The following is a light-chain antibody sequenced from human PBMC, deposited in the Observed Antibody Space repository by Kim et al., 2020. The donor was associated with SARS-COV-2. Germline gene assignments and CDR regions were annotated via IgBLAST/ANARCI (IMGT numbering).Light chain of an antibody. CDR1: QSISW. CDR2: KAS. CDR3: QQYSSYPWT. Sequence: DIQMTQSPSTLSASVGDRVTITCRASQSISWLAWYQHKPGNAPQLLICKASTLENGVPSRFSGSGSGTEFTLTISSLQPTDFATYYCQQYSSYPWTFGQGTKVDIK. V-gene: IGKV1-5*03. J-gene: IGKJ1*01.